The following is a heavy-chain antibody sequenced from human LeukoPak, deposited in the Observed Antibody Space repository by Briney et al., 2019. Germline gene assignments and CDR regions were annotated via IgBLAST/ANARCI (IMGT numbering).Heavy chain of an antibody. V-gene: IGHV4-59*08. Sequence: PSETLSLTCTVSGGSISSYYWSWIRQRPGQGLEWIGYIYHSGSTNYNPSLKSRVTLSVDTSKNQFSLKLISVTAADTAVYYCARGFDAFDIWGQGTMVTVSS. CDR1: GGSISSYY. J-gene: IGHJ3*02. CDR3: ARGFDAFDI. CDR2: IYHSGST.